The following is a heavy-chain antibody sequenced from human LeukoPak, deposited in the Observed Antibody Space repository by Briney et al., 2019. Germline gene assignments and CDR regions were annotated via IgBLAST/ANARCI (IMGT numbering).Heavy chain of an antibody. CDR2: INHSGST. V-gene: IGHV4-34*01. J-gene: IGHJ3*02. Sequence: SETLSLTCAVYGGSFSGYYWSWIRQPPGKGLEWIGEINHSGSTNYNPSLKSRVTISVDTSKNQFSLKLSSVTAADTAVYYCARRGPKAYAFDIWGQGTMVTVSS. CDR3: ARRGPKAYAFDI. CDR1: GGSFSGYY.